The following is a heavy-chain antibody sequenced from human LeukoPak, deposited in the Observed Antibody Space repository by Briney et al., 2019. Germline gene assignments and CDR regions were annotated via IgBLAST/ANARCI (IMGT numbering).Heavy chain of an antibody. J-gene: IGHJ4*02. CDR2: ISSNGGNT. Sequence: GGSLRPSCAASGFTFSSYAMHWVRQAPGKGLEYVSAISSNGGNTYYANSVKGRFTISRDNSKNTLYLQMGSLRAEDMAVYYCARAPGNWYNLFDHWGQGTLVTVSS. CDR3: ARAPGNWYNLFDH. D-gene: IGHD1-14*01. V-gene: IGHV3-64*01. CDR1: GFTFSSYA.